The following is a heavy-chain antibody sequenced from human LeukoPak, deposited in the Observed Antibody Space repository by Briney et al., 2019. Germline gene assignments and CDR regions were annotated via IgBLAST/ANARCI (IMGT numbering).Heavy chain of an antibody. J-gene: IGHJ5*02. CDR2: ISAYNGNT. V-gene: IGHV1-18*01. D-gene: IGHD1-26*01. Sequence: ASVEVSCKASGYTFTSYGISWVRQAPGQGLEWMGWISAYNGNTNYAQKFQGRVTMTTDTSTNTVYMELRSLRFDDTAVYYCARDLAGIVGVTAWFDPWGQGTLVTVSS. CDR1: GYTFTSYG. CDR3: ARDLAGIVGVTAWFDP.